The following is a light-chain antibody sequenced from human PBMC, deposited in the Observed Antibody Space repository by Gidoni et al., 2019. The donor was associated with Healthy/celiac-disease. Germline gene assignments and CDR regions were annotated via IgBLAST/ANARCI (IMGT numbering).Light chain of an antibody. J-gene: IGKJ1*01. CDR1: QSVSSN. CDR3: QQYNNWPPPWT. Sequence: TLSVSPGERATLSCRASQSVSSNLAWYQQKPGQAPRLLIYGASTRATGIPARFSGSGSGTEFTLTISSLQSEDFAVYYCQQYNNWPPPWTFGQGTKVEIK. V-gene: IGKV3-15*01. CDR2: GAS.